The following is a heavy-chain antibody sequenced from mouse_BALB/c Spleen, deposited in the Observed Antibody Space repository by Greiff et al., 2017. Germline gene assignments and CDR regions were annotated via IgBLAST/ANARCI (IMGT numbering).Heavy chain of an antibody. J-gene: IGHJ2*01. CDR3: ARRSPNWDYFDY. V-gene: IGHV5-9-3*01. Sequence: EVQLVESGGGLVKPGGSLKLSCAASGFTFSSYAMSWVRQTPEKRLEWVATISSGGSYTYYPDSVKGRFTISRDNAKNTLYLQMSSLRSEDTAMYYCARRSPNWDYFDYWGQGTTLTVSS. D-gene: IGHD4-1*02. CDR1: GFTFSSYA. CDR2: ISSGGSYT.